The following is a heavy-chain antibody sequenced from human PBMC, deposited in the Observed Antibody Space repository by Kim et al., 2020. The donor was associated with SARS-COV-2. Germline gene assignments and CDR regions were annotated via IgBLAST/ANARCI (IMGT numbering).Heavy chain of an antibody. CDR3: ASGPPGGSSVTYYLDS. CDR2: IMSILGAP. CDR1: GGTFRSYG. D-gene: IGHD6-19*01. V-gene: IGHV1-69*13. Sequence: SVKVSCKAPGGTFRSYGISWVRQAPGQGPEWVGGIMSILGAPKYAEKFQGRVTITADEITSTAYMELSSLRSDDTAVYFCASGPPGGSSVTYYLDSWGQ. J-gene: IGHJ4*02.